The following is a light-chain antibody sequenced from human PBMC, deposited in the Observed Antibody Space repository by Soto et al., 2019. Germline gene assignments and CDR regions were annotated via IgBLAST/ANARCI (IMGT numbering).Light chain of an antibody. V-gene: IGKV4-1*01. CDR2: WAS. CDR1: QSVLYSSNNKNY. Sequence: DIVMTQSPDSLAVSLGERATINCKSSQSVLYSSNNKNYLAWYQQTPGQPPKLLIYWASTRASGVPDRFSGSGSGTDFTLTISSLQAEDVAVYYCQQYYSTPITFGQGTRLEIK. CDR3: QQYYSTPIT. J-gene: IGKJ5*01.